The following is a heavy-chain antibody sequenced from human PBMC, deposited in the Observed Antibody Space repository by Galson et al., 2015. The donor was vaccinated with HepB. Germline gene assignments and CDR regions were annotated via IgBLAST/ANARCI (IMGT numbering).Heavy chain of an antibody. CDR1: GFTFGSYA. CDR2: ISYDGSNK. J-gene: IGHJ4*02. D-gene: IGHD3-22*01. Sequence: SLRLSCAASGFTFGSYAMHWVRQAPGKGLEWVAVISYDGSNKNYADSVNGRYTISRNNSKNTLCLQVNSLQAVDTAVYYFARAGYKASGGYSHYWDQGTLVRLL. CDR3: ARAGYKASGGYSHY. V-gene: IGHV3-30-3*01.